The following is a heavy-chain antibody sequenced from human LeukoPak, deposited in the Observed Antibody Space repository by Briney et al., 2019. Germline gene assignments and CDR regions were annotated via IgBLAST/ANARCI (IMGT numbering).Heavy chain of an antibody. CDR3: ATKLDRLATSDY. Sequence: GGSLRLSCTASGFTFGDYAMSWVRQAPGKGLEWVGFIRSKAYGGTTEYAASVKGRFTISRDDSKSIAYLQMNSLSAEDTAVYTCATKLDRLATSDYWGQGTVVTVSS. CDR2: IRSKAYGGTT. J-gene: IGHJ4*02. CDR1: GFTFGDYA. D-gene: IGHD5-12*01. V-gene: IGHV3-49*04.